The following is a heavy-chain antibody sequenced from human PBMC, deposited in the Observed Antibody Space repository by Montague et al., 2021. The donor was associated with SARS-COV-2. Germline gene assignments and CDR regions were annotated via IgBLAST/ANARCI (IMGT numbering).Heavy chain of an antibody. D-gene: IGHD3-9*01. CDR2: IYYSGST. Sequence: TLSLTCTVSGGSISSGGYYWSWIRQHPGKGLEWIGYIYYSGSTYYNPSLKSRVTISVDTSKNQFSLKVSSVTAADTAVYYCARGVGYFAWFFSSPLDVWGQGTTVTVSS. CDR1: GGSISSGGYY. CDR3: ARGVGYFAWFFSSPLDV. J-gene: IGHJ6*02. V-gene: IGHV4-31*03.